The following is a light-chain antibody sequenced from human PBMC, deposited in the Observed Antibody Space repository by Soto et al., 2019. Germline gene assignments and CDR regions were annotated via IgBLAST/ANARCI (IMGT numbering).Light chain of an antibody. CDR1: QDINTY. J-gene: IGKJ5*01. Sequence: EIVLTLSPATLSLPPGDRATLSCRASQDINTYLAWYQQKPGQAPRLLIYDASNRAKGIPARFSGSGPGTDFTLTISSLEPEDFAVYYCQQRSNWLITFGQGTRLEIK. CDR2: DAS. CDR3: QQRSNWLIT. V-gene: IGKV3D-11*01.